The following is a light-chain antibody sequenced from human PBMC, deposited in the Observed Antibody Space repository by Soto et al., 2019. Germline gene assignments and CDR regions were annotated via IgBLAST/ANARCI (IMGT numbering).Light chain of an antibody. CDR2: KAS. CDR3: QHYNSYSEA. CDR1: QTISSW. Sequence: DIQMTQSPSTLSGSVGDRVTITCRASQTISSWLAWYQQKPGKAPKLLIYKASTLKSGVPSRFSGSGSGTECTLTISSLQPDDFATYYCQHYNSYSEAFGQGNKVELE. J-gene: IGKJ1*01. V-gene: IGKV1-5*03.